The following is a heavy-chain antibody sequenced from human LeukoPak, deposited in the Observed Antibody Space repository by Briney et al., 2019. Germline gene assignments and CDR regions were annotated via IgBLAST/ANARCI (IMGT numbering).Heavy chain of an antibody. Sequence: SETLSLTCTVSGGSISSYYWSWIRQPPGKGLEWIGYIYYSGSTNYNPSLKSRVTISVDPSKNQFSLKLSSGTAADTAVYYCARVGTTVTADYWGQGTLVTVSS. CDR2: IYYSGST. V-gene: IGHV4-59*01. J-gene: IGHJ4*02. CDR3: ARVGTTVTADY. CDR1: GGSISSYY. D-gene: IGHD4-17*01.